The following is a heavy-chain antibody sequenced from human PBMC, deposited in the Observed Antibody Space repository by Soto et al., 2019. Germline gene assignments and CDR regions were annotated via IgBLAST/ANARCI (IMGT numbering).Heavy chain of an antibody. V-gene: IGHV3-15*01. CDR3: TTYYDFWSGYYPSY. CDR2: IKSKTDGGTT. Sequence: GGSLRLSCAASGFTFSNAWMSWVRQAPGKGLEWVGRIKSKTDGGTTDYAAPVKGRFTTSRDDSKNTLYLQMNSLKTEDTAVYYCTTYYDFWSGYYPSYWGQGTLVTVSS. J-gene: IGHJ4*02. D-gene: IGHD3-3*01. CDR1: GFTFSNAW.